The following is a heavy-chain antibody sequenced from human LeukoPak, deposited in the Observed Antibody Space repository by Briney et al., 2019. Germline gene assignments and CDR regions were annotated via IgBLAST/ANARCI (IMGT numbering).Heavy chain of an antibody. CDR2: INHSGST. CDR1: GGSFSGYY. J-gene: IGHJ4*02. CDR3: AKTPSSGSSGYYWFDY. Sequence: TSETLSLTCAVYGGSFSGYYWSWIRQPPGKGLEWIGEINHSGSTNYSPSLKSRVTISVDTSKNQFSLKLSSVTAEDTAVYYCAKTPSSGSSGYYWFDYWGQGTLVTVSS. V-gene: IGHV4-34*01. D-gene: IGHD3-22*01.